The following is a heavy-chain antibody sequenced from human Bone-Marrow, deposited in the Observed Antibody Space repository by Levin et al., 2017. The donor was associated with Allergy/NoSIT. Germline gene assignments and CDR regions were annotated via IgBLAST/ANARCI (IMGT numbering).Heavy chain of an antibody. CDR2: IKQDGSEK. CDR1: GFTFSSYW. J-gene: IGHJ5*02. CDR3: ARILRFLEWLPYNWFDP. D-gene: IGHD3-3*01. V-gene: IGHV3-7*01. Sequence: ETLSLTCAASGFTFSSYWMSWVRQAPGKGLEWVANIKQDGSEKYYVDSVKGRFTISRDNAKNSLYLQMNSLRAEDTAVYYCARILRFLEWLPYNWFDPWGQGTLVTVSS.